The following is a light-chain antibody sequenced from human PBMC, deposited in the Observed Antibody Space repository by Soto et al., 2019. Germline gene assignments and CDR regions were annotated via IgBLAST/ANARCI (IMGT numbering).Light chain of an antibody. J-gene: IGLJ1*01. Sequence: HSVLTQPASVSGSPGQSITISCTGTSTDVGGYKYVSWYQQHPGKAPKLMIYDVTSRPSGISNRFSGSKSGNTAFLIISGLQAEDEADYYCISYTSSDTYVFGTGTKVTVL. CDR2: DVT. CDR3: ISYTSSDTYV. CDR1: STDVGGYKY. V-gene: IGLV2-14*01.